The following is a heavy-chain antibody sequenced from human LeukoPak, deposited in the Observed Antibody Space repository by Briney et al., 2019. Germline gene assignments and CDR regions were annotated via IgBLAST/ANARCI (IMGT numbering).Heavy chain of an antibody. CDR3: ARDSPRIVVVVAATNYYGMDV. V-gene: IGHV1-18*01. J-gene: IGHJ6*02. CDR2: ISAYNGNT. CDR1: GYTFTSYG. D-gene: IGHD2-15*01. Sequence: ASVKVSCKASGYTFTSYGISWVRQAPGQGLEWMGWISAYNGNTNYAQKLQGRVTMTTDTSTSTAYMELRSLRSDDTAVYYCARDSPRIVVVVAATNYYGMDVWGQGTTVTVSS.